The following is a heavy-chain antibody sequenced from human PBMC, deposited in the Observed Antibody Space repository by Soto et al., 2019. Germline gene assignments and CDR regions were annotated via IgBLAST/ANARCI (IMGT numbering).Heavy chain of an antibody. V-gene: IGHV4-4*02. CDR1: GGSISSSNW. Sequence: SETLSLTCAVSGGSISSSNWWSWVRQPPGKGLEWIGEIYHSGSTNYNPSLKSRVTISVDKSKNQFSLKLSSVTAADTAVYYCARGFSSSWYRDYYYGMDVWGQGTTVTVS. J-gene: IGHJ6*02. D-gene: IGHD6-13*01. CDR2: IYHSGST. CDR3: ARGFSSSWYRDYYYGMDV.